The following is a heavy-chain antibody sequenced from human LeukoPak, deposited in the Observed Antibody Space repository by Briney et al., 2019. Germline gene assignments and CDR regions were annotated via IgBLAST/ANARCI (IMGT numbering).Heavy chain of an antibody. CDR3: ASVHNSSWYKWYFDL. J-gene: IGHJ2*01. V-gene: IGHV4-39*01. CDR2: MYYSGSS. Sequence: PSETLSLTCTVSGGSISSSNYYWGWIRQPPGKGLEWIGSMYYSGSSYYNPSLKSRVTIYVDTSKTQFSLRLTSATAADTAVYYCASVHNSSWYKWYFDLWARGTLVTVSS. D-gene: IGHD6-13*01. CDR1: GGSISSSNYY.